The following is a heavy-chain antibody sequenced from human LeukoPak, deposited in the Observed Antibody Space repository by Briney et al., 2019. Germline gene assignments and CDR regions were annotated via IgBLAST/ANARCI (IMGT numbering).Heavy chain of an antibody. CDR3: ARDAQRGFDYSNSLQY. Sequence: GTSLKLSCAAAGFTFSHYGMHWVRQAPGKGLEWVAVIWSDGTNKYYAASVKGRLTISRVDSNKTVYLQMNSLRPDDTGIYYCARDAQRGFDYSNSLQYWGQGTPVTVST. D-gene: IGHD4-11*01. J-gene: IGHJ4*02. CDR2: IWSDGTNK. CDR1: GFTFSHYG. V-gene: IGHV3-33*01.